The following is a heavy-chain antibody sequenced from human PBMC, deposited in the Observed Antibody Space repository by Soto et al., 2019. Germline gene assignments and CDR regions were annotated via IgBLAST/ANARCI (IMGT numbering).Heavy chain of an antibody. V-gene: IGHV3-23*01. CDR1: GGNCKNYS. CDR3: AKGGTRYSSTWSDY. D-gene: IGHD6-13*01. J-gene: IGHJ4*02. Sequence: GGLLRLSCASAGGNCKNYSMPLVRKAPGKGLEWVSGISGSGASTFYADSVQGRFTISRDNSKNTLYLRVNSLTAADTAVYYCAKGGTRYSSTWSDYWGPGTLVTVSS. CDR2: ISGSGAST.